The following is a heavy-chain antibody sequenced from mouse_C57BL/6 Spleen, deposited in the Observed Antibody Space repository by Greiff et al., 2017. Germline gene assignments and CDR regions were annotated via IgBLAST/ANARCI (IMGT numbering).Heavy chain of an antibody. D-gene: IGHD3-2*02. J-gene: IGHJ2*01. Sequence: EVMLVESGGGLVQPKGSLKLSCAASGFSFNTYAMNWVRQAPGQGLEWVARIRSKSNNYATYYADSVKDRITISRDDSESMLYLQMNNLKTEDTAVYYCVRQGYSYFDYWGQGTTLTVSS. CDR1: GFSFNTYA. V-gene: IGHV10-1*01. CDR2: IRSKSNNYAT. CDR3: VRQGYSYFDY.